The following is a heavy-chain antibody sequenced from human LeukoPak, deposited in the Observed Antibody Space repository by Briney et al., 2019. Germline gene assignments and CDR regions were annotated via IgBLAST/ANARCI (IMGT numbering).Heavy chain of an antibody. CDR2: INPSGGST. J-gene: IGHJ3*02. CDR1: GYTFTSYY. Sequence: GASVKVSCKASGYTFTSYYMHWVRQAPGQGLEWMGIINPSGGSTSYAQKFQGRVTMTRDMSTSTVYMELSSLRSEDTAVYYCAREQVGATPFDAFDIWGQGTMVTVSS. V-gene: IGHV1-46*01. CDR3: AREQVGATPFDAFDI. D-gene: IGHD1-26*01.